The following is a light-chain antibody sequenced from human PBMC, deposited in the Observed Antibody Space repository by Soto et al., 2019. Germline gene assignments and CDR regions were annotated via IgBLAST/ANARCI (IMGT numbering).Light chain of an antibody. CDR3: QQCGGAPPRT. CDR2: GTS. J-gene: IGKJ2*01. CDR1: QSITSNY. Sequence: EIVLTQSPGTLSLSPGERATLSCRASQSITSNYLAWYQQKPGQAPSLLIYGTSGRATGIPDRFSGSGSGTDFTLTISRLEPEDFAVYYCQQCGGAPPRTFGQGTKLEI. V-gene: IGKV3-20*01.